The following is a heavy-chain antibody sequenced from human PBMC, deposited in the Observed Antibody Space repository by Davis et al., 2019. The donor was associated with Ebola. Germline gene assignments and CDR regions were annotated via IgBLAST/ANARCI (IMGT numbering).Heavy chain of an antibody. J-gene: IGHJ6*02. D-gene: IGHD1-7*01. CDR1: GFTFSTYA. CDR2: ISYDGINK. CDR3: ARGRRELWPNYDMDV. V-gene: IGHV3-30-3*01. Sequence: PGGSLRLSCVDSGFTFSTYAMHWVRQAPGKGPEWVAVISYDGINKYYADSVKGRFTISRDNSKNTLNLEVNSLRVDDTAVYYCARGRRELWPNYDMDVWGRGTTVTVSS.